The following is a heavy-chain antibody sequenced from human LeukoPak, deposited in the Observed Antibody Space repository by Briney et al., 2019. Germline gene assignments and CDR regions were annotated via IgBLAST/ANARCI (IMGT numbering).Heavy chain of an antibody. CDR2: IYYRGST. CDR3: ARGGYYYGSGSSPFFDY. J-gene: IGHJ4*02. CDR1: GGSISSGDYY. V-gene: IGHV4-30-4*01. D-gene: IGHD3-10*01. Sequence: SSQTLSLTCTVSGGSISSGDYYWSWIRQPPGKGLEWIGYIYYRGSTYYNPSLKSRVSISVDTSQNQFSLKLSSVTAADTAVYYCARGGYYYGSGSSPFFDYWGQGTLVTVSS.